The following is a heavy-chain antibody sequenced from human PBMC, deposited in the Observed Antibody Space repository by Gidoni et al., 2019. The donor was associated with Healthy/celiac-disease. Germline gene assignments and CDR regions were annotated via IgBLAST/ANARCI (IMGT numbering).Heavy chain of an antibody. D-gene: IGHD6-13*01. V-gene: IGHV4-61*01. CDR2: IYYSGST. CDR1: GGSVRSGSYY. Sequence: QVQLQESGPGLVKPSETLSLPCTVSGGSVRSGSYYWSWIRQPPGKGLEWIGYIYYSGSTNYNPSLKSRVTISVDTSKNQFSLKLSSVTAADTAAYYCARFSSSWSYYGMDVWGQGTTVTVSS. J-gene: IGHJ6*02. CDR3: ARFSSSWSYYGMDV.